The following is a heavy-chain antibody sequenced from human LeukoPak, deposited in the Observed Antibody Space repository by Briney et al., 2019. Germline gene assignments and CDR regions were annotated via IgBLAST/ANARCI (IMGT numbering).Heavy chain of an antibody. CDR1: GYTFTSYG. V-gene: IGHV1-24*01. Sequence: ASVKVSCKASGYTFTSYGISWVRQAPGKGLEWMGGFDPEDGETICAQKFQGRVTMTEDTSTDTAYMELSSLRSEDTAVYYCATGPYCSSTSCYAGNWFDPWGQGTLVTVSS. CDR3: ATGPYCSSTSCYAGNWFDP. CDR2: FDPEDGET. D-gene: IGHD2-2*01. J-gene: IGHJ5*02.